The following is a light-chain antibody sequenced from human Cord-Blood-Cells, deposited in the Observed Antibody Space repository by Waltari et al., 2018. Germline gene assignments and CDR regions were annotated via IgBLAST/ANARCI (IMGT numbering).Light chain of an antibody. CDR1: QSVSSY. J-gene: IGKJ5*01. CDR3: QQRSNWIT. CDR2: DAS. V-gene: IGKV3-11*01. Sequence: EIVLTQSPATLSLSPGERATLSCRASQSVSSYLAWYQQKPGQAPRLLIYDASNRSTGIPARFRGSGSGTDFTLTISSLEPEHFAVYYCQQRSNWITFGQGTRLEIK.